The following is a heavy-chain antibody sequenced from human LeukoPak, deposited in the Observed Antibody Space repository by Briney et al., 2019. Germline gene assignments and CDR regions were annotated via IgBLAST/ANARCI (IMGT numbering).Heavy chain of an antibody. Sequence: PGRSLRLSCAASGFTFSSYAMHWVRQAPGKGLEWVAVISHDGSNKYYADSVKGRFTISRDNSKNTLYLQMNSLRAEDTALYYCAKDVSLHYYDSSGYYEYWGQGTLVTVSS. J-gene: IGHJ4*02. CDR2: ISHDGSNK. D-gene: IGHD3-22*01. V-gene: IGHV3-30-3*01. CDR1: GFTFSSYA. CDR3: AKDVSLHYYDSSGYYEY.